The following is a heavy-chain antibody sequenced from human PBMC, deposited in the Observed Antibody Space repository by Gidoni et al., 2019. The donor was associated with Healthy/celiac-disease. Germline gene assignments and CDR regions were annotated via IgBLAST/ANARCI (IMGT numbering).Heavy chain of an antibody. CDR3: ARRIGDGYNSGWFDP. CDR2: IYYSGST. D-gene: IGHD5-12*01. J-gene: IGHJ5*02. CDR1: GGSISSYY. Sequence: GLVKPSETLSLTCTVSGGSISSYYWSWIRQPPGKGLEWIGYIYYSGSTNYNPSLKSRVTISVDTSKNQFSLKLSSVTAADTAGYYCARRIGDGYNSGWFDPWGQGTLVTVSS. V-gene: IGHV4-59*01.